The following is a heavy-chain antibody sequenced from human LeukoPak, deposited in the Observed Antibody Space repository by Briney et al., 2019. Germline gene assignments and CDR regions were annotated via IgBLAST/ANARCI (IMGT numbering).Heavy chain of an antibody. Sequence: GSLKLSCAASGFTFSSYEMNWVRQAPGKGLEWVSYISSSGSTIYYADSVKGRFTISRDNAKNSLYLQMNSLRAEDTAVYYCAELGITMIGGVWGKGTTVTISS. V-gene: IGHV3-48*03. D-gene: IGHD3-10*02. CDR3: AELGITMIGGV. CDR2: ISSSGSTI. J-gene: IGHJ6*04. CDR1: GFTFSSYE.